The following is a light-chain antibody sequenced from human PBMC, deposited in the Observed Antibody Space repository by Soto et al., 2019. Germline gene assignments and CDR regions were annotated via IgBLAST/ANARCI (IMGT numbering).Light chain of an antibody. CDR2: GNS. V-gene: IGLV1-40*01. J-gene: IGLJ2*01. CDR1: SSNIGAGYD. CDR3: QSYDISVSKVV. Sequence: QAVVTQPPSVSGAPGQRVTISCTGSSSNIGAGYDVHWYQQLPGTAPKLLIYGNSNRPSGVPDRFSGSKSGTSASLAITGLQAEDEAAYYCQSYDISVSKVVFGGGTKLTVL.